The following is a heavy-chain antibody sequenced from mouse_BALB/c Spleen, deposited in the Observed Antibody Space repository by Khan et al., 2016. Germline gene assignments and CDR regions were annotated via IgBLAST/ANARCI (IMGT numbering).Heavy chain of an antibody. V-gene: IGHV3-2*02. CDR3: VRSLFYYAMDY. CDR2: ISYSGTT. CDR1: GFSITSDYA. Sequence: EVQLQESGPGLVKPSQSLSLTCTVTGFSITSDYAWNWIRQFPGNKLEWMGYISYSGTTRYNQSLKSRISITRATSKNQFVLQLNSVTTEDTATYYCVRSLFYYAMDYWGQGTSVTVSS. J-gene: IGHJ4*01.